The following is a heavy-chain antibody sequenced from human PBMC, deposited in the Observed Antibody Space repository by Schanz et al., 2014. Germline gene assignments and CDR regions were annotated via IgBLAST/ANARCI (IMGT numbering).Heavy chain of an antibody. V-gene: IGHV3-48*01. CDR1: GFTFSSYS. CDR3: ARDRGYCSGGSCLTFDY. Sequence: EGQLAESGGGLVQPGGSLRLSCAASGFTFSSYSMNWVRQAPGKGLEWVSYICSSGNTIYYADSVKGRFTISRDNSKNTLYLQMNSLRAEDTAVYYCARDRGYCSGGSCLTFDYWGQGTLVTVSS. CDR2: ICSSGNTI. J-gene: IGHJ4*02. D-gene: IGHD2-15*01.